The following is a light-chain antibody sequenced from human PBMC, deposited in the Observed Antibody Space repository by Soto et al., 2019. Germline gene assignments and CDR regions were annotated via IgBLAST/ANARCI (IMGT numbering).Light chain of an antibody. V-gene: IGLV2-14*01. CDR3: NSYTRSSSTV. J-gene: IGLJ3*02. Sequence: QSALTQPASVSGSPGQSITISCTGTSSDVGAYNYVSWYQQHPGKAPKLMIYDVSNRPSGVSNRFSGSKSGNTASLTISGLQAEDEADYYCNSYTRSSSTVFGGGTQLTVL. CDR2: DVS. CDR1: SSDVGAYNY.